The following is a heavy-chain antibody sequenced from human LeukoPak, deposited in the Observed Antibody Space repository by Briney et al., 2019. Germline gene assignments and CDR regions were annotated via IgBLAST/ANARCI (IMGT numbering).Heavy chain of an antibody. Sequence: SETLSLTRAVSGGSISSNNWWSWVRQPPGKGLEWIGEIHHSGSTNYNPSLKSRVTISVDKSKNQFALNLSSVTAADTAVYYCARNGDWRVDCWGQGTLVTVSS. CDR3: ARNGDWRVDC. J-gene: IGHJ4*02. D-gene: IGHD4-17*01. CDR2: IHHSGST. CDR1: GGSISSNNW. V-gene: IGHV4-4*02.